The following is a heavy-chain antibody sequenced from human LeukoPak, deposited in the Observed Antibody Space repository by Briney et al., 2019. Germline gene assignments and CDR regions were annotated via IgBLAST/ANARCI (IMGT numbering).Heavy chain of an antibody. CDR3: GKELDYGDYLDY. CDR1: GFTFPNYA. D-gene: IGHD4-17*01. J-gene: IGHJ4*02. Sequence: GRSLRLSCVASGFTFPNYAMSWVRQAPGKGLEWVSGINAGGRYSYYADSVKGRFTISRDNSKNTLYLQMNSLRVEDTAVYYCGKELDYGDYLDYWGQGTLVTVSS. V-gene: IGHV3-23*01. CDR2: INAGGRYS.